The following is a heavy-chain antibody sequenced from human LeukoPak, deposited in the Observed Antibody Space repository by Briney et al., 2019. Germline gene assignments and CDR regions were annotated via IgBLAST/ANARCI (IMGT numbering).Heavy chain of an antibody. V-gene: IGHV3-7*01. Sequence: GGSLRLSCAASGFTVSSNYMSWVRQAPGKGLEWVANIKQDGSEKYYVDSVKGRFTISRDNAKNSLYLQMNSLRAEDTAVYYCARDTGGSGDYWGQGTLVTVSS. D-gene: IGHD3-10*01. CDR3: ARDTGGSGDY. CDR2: IKQDGSEK. J-gene: IGHJ4*02. CDR1: GFTVSSNY.